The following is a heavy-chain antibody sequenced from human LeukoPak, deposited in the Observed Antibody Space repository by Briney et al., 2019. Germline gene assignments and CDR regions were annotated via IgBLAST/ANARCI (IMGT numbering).Heavy chain of an antibody. D-gene: IGHD5-24*01. CDR3: VRHARDGYNYVEY. CDR2: IYYSGST. J-gene: IGHJ4*02. CDR1: GGSISSGGYY. Sequence: SQTLSLTCTVSGGSISSGGYYWSWIRQHPGKGLEWIGYIYYSGSTYYNPSLKSRVTISVDTSKNQFSLKLSSETAADTAVYYCVRHARDGYNYVEYWGQGALVTVSS. V-gene: IGHV4-31*03.